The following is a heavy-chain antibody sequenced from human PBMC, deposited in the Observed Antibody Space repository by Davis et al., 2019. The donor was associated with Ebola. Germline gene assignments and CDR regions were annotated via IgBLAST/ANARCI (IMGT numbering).Heavy chain of an antibody. V-gene: IGHV3-21*01. Sequence: GESLKISCAASGFTFRTYTMNWVRQAPGKGLEWVSSISISSSYIYYADSVKGRFTISRDNAKNSLYLQMNSLRAEDTAVYYCARYALLLLAFDIWGQGTMVTVSS. D-gene: IGHD2-21*02. CDR3: ARYALLLLAFDI. CDR2: ISISSSYI. CDR1: GFTFRTYT. J-gene: IGHJ3*02.